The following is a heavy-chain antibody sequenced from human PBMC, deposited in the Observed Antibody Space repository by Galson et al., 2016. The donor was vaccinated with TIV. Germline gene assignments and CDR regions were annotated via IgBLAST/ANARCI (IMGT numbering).Heavy chain of an antibody. Sequence: SVKVSCKVSGNSLNELVIHWVRQAPGKGLEWMAGFDPEQHKKIYAQKLEGRVTLTDDTSTDTAFLELSSLSFEDTAVYYCASVAWFPGLSLDNWGQGTLVIVSS. D-gene: IGHD2/OR15-2a*01. CDR2: FDPEQHKK. J-gene: IGHJ4*02. CDR3: ASVAWFPGLSLDN. CDR1: GNSLNELV. V-gene: IGHV1-24*01.